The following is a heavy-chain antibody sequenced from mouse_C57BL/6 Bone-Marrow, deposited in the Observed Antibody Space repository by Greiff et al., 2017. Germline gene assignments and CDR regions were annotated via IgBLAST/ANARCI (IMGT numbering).Heavy chain of an antibody. CDR3: TRRGLWPHYYAMDY. V-gene: IGHV5-9-1*02. CDR2: ISSGGDYI. Sequence: VKLVESGEGLVKPGGSLKLSCAASGFTFSSYAMSWVRQTPEKRLEWVAYISSGGDYIYYADTVKGRFTISRDNARNTLYLQMSSLKSEDTAMYYCTRRGLWPHYYAMDYWGQGTSGTVSS. CDR1: GFTFSSYA. J-gene: IGHJ4*01. D-gene: IGHD1-1*02.